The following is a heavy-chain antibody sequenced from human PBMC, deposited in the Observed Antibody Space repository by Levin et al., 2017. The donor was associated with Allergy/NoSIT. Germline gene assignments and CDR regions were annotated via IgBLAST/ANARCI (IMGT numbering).Heavy chain of an antibody. D-gene: IGHD4-17*01. CDR3: ARTIRGRFDY. Sequence: TLSLTCTFSGFSLSTSGMCVSWIRQPPGKALEWLARIDWDDDKYYSTSLKTRLTISKDTSKNQVVLTMTNMVPVDTATYYCARTIRGRFDYWGQGTLVTVSS. CDR1: GFSLSTSGMC. V-gene: IGHV2-70*11. J-gene: IGHJ4*02. CDR2: IDWDDDK.